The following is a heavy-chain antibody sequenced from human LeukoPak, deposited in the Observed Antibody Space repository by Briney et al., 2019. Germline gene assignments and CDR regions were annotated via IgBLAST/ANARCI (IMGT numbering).Heavy chain of an antibody. Sequence: PSETLSLTCTVSGGSISSYYWSWIRQPPGKGLEWIGYIYYSGSTNYNPSLKSRVTISVDTSKNQFSLKLSSVTAADTAVYYCARAQKGVQLWLLDAFDIWGQGTMVTVSS. CDR1: GGSISSYY. J-gene: IGHJ3*02. CDR3: ARAQKGVQLWLLDAFDI. V-gene: IGHV4-59*01. D-gene: IGHD5-18*01. CDR2: IYYSGST.